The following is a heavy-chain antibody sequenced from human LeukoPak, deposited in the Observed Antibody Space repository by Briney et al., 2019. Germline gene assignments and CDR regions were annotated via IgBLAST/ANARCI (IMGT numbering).Heavy chain of an antibody. Sequence: GGSLRLSCAASGFTFSSYAMHWVRQAPGKGLEWVAVISYDGSNKYYADSVKGRFTISRDNSKNTLYLQMNSLKTEDTAVYYCTTLRGHSGYYGDYWGQGTLVTVSS. J-gene: IGHJ4*02. V-gene: IGHV3-30*04. CDR3: TTLRGHSGYYGDY. D-gene: IGHD5-12*01. CDR2: ISYDGSNK. CDR1: GFTFSSYA.